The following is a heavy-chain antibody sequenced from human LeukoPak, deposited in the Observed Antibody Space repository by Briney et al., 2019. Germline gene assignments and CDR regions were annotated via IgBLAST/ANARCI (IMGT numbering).Heavy chain of an antibody. CDR3: ARDPYSSGFVDY. D-gene: IGHD6-19*01. V-gene: IGHV3-21*01. CDR1: GFTLSSYS. Sequence: PGGSLRLSCAASGFTLSSYSMNWVRQAPGKGLEWVSSISSSRSYIYYADSVKGRFTISRDNAKNSLYLQMNSLRAEDTAVYYCARDPYSSGFVDYWGQGTLVTVSS. CDR2: ISSSRSYI. J-gene: IGHJ4*02.